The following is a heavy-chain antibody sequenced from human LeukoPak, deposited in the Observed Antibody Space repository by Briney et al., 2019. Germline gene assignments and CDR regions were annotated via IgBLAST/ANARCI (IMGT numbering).Heavy chain of an antibody. Sequence: GRSLRLSCAASGFTFSSYGMHWVRQAPGKGLERVAVIWYDGSNKYYADSVKGRFTISRDNSKNTLYVQMNSLRAEDTSVYYCARGPPYDILTGYLLDYWGQGTLVTVSS. D-gene: IGHD3-9*01. V-gene: IGHV3-33*01. CDR2: IWYDGSNK. CDR3: ARGPPYDILTGYLLDY. CDR1: GFTFSSYG. J-gene: IGHJ4*02.